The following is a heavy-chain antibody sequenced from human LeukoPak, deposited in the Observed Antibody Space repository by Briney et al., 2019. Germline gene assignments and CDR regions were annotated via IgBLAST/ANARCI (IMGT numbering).Heavy chain of an antibody. Sequence: SQTLSLTCTVSGGSLSSGSYYWSWIRQPAGRGLELHGRIYISGTTNYNPSLKSRVTISVDTSKNQFSLKLSSVTAADTAVYYCARDLYYYDSSGYYLWGFDIWGQGTMVTVSS. CDR3: ARDLYYYDSSGYYLWGFDI. J-gene: IGHJ3*02. CDR1: GGSLSSGSYY. V-gene: IGHV4-61*02. D-gene: IGHD3-22*01. CDR2: IYISGTT.